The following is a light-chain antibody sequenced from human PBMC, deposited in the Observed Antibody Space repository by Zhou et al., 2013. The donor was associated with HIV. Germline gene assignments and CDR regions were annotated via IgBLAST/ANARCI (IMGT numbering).Light chain of an antibody. CDR2: AAS. CDR1: QTINKW. CDR3: LQDYNYPRT. J-gene: IGKJ1*01. Sequence: DIQMTQSPSTLSASVGDRVTITCRASQTINKWLAWYQQKPGRAPNVLIYAASTLQSGVPSRFSGSGSGTEFTLTISSLQPEDFATYFCLQDYNYPRTFGQGTRVEIK. V-gene: IGKV1-5*01.